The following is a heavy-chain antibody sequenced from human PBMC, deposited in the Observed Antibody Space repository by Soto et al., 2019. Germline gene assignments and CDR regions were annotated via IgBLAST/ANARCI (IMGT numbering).Heavy chain of an antibody. CDR2: ISSSGSTI. CDR3: ARGPNFWSGPYGMDV. J-gene: IGHJ6*02. V-gene: IGHV3-48*03. CDR1: GFTFSSYE. D-gene: IGHD3-3*01. Sequence: EVQLVESGGGLVQPGGSLRLSCAASGFTFSSYEMNWVRQAQGKGLEWVSYISSSGSTIYYADSVKGRFTISRDNAKNSLYLQMNSLRAEDTAVYYCARGPNFWSGPYGMDVWGQGTTVTVSS.